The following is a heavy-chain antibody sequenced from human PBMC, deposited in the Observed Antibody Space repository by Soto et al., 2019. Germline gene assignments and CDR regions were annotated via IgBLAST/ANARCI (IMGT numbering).Heavy chain of an antibody. CDR3: ARDMLVGYCSGGSCYGDY. J-gene: IGHJ4*02. CDR1: GFTFSSYW. CDR2: IKQDGSEK. D-gene: IGHD2-15*01. V-gene: IGHV3-7*01. Sequence: GGSLRLSCAASGFTFSSYWMSWVRQAPGKGLEWVANIKQDGSEKYYVDSVKGRFTISRDNAKNSLYLQMNSLRAEDTAVYYCARDMLVGYCSGGSCYGDYWGQGTLVTVSS.